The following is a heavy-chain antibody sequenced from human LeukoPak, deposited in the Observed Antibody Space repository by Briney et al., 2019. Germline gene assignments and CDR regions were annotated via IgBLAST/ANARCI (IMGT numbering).Heavy chain of an antibody. J-gene: IGHJ4*02. CDR1: GGSISSSSHY. Sequence: SETLSLTCTVSGGSISSSSHYWGWTRQPPGKGLEWIGSIHYSGSTYYNPSLKSRVTTSVDTSKNQFSLKLSSVTAADTAVYYCARRSYYDSSGKFDYWGQGTLVTVSS. CDR2: IHYSGST. CDR3: ARRSYYDSSGKFDY. D-gene: IGHD3-22*01. V-gene: IGHV4-39*01.